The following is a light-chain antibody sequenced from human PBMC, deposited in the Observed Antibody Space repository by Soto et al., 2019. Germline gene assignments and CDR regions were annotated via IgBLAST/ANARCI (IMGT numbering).Light chain of an antibody. CDR3: CSYAGSSTLV. Sequence: QSGPTQPSSVSGSPGQSIPISCTGTSSGFGSYNLVSWYQHHPGKAPKLMIYEVSKRPSGVSNRFSGSKSGNTASLTISGLQAEDEADYYCCSYAGSSTLVFGTGTKVTVL. V-gene: IGLV2-23*02. CDR1: SSGFGSYNL. J-gene: IGLJ1*01. CDR2: EVS.